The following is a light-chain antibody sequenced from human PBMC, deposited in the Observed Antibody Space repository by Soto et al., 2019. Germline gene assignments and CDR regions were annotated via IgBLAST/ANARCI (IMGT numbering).Light chain of an antibody. CDR1: QSVRSN. V-gene: IGKV3D-15*01. J-gene: IGKJ1*01. CDR3: QHYNNWPAWT. CDR2: GAS. Sequence: EIVLTQSPATLSVSPGERATLSCRSSQSVRSNLAWYQQKPGQAPRLLIYGASTRATGIPARFSGSGSETEFTLTITSLQSEDFAVYYCQHYNNWPAWTFGQGTKVDIK.